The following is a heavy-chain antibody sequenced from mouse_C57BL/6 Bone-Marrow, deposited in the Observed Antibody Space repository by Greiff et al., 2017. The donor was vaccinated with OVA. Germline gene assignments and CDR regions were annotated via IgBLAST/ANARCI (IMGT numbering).Heavy chain of an antibody. J-gene: IGHJ2*01. CDR3: ARDYCGSLDY. V-gene: IGHV5-4*01. D-gene: IGHD1-1*01. CDR2: ISDGGSYT. CDR1: GFTFSSYA. Sequence: EVHLVESGGGLVKPGGSLKLSCAASGFTFSSYAMSWVRQTPEKRLEWVATISDGGSYTYYPDNVKGRFTISRDNAKNNLYLQMSHLKSEDTAMYYCARDYCGSLDYWGQGTTLTVSS.